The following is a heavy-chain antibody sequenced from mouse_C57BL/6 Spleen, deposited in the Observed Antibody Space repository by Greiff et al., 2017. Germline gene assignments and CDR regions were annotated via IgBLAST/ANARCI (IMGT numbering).Heavy chain of an antibody. CDR3: ARCEAAQDTYAMDY. V-gene: IGHV1-81*01. CDR1: GYTFTSYG. J-gene: IGHJ4*01. D-gene: IGHD6-1*01. Sequence: VQLQQSGAELARPGASVQLSCKASGYTFTSYGISWVKQRTGQGLEWIGEIYPRSGNTYYNEKFKGKATLTADKSSSTTYMGLRGLTSEDSAVYFCARCEAAQDTYAMDYWGQGTSVTVSS. CDR2: IYPRSGNT.